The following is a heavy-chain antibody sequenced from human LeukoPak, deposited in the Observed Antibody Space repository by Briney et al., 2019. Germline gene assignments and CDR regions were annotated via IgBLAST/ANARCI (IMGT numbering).Heavy chain of an antibody. CDR3: ARAHYASSNIKVPFDV. V-gene: IGHV1-46*01. D-gene: IGHD3-22*01. J-gene: IGHJ6*04. Sequence: ASVKVSCKASGYTFTNYYMHWVRQAPGQGLEWMGVIDPSAGSTTYALKFQGRVTMTRDTATSTVYMELSSLRSDDTAVYYCARAHYASSNIKVPFDVWGKGTTVTVSS. CDR2: IDPSAGST. CDR1: GYTFTNYY.